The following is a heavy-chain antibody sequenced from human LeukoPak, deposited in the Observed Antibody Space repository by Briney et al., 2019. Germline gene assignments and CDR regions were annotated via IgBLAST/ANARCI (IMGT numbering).Heavy chain of an antibody. D-gene: IGHD2-15*01. CDR2: ISRGGGTT. CDR1: GFTFRSYT. V-gene: IGHV3-23*01. J-gene: IGHJ6*03. Sequence: PGGSLRLSCAASGFTFRSYTMTWVRKPPGKGLEWVALISRGGGTTYYADSVKGRFTISRDNSKNTLYLQMNSLRAEDTAEYYCAKRGGTESFYYYYYMDVWGKGTTVTVSS. CDR3: AKRGGTESFYYYYYMDV.